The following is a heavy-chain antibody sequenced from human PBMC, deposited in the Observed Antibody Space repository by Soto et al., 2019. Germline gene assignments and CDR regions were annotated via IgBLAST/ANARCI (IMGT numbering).Heavy chain of an antibody. CDR3: ARDYSYGDYDSLVAFDI. D-gene: IGHD4-17*01. J-gene: IGHJ3*02. CDR1: GFTFSDYY. V-gene: IGHV3-11*01. Sequence: QVQLAECGGGLVKPGRSLRLSCAASGFTFSDYYMSWIRQAPGKGLEWVSYISSSGSTIYYADSVKGRFTISRDNANNSLYLQMNSLRAEDTAVYYCARDYSYGDYDSLVAFDIWGQGTMVTVSS. CDR2: ISSSGSTI.